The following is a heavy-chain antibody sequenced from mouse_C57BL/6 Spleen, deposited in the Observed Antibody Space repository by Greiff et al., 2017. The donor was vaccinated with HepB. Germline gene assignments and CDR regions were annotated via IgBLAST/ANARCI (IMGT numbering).Heavy chain of an antibody. D-gene: IGHD2-5*01. CDR3: ARKDSNYEAMDY. V-gene: IGHV1-82*01. CDR2: IYPGDGDT. CDR1: GYAFSSSW. J-gene: IGHJ4*01. Sequence: VQLQQSGPELVKPGASVKISCKASGYAFSSSWMNWVKQRPGKGLEWIGRIYPGDGDTNYNGKFKGKATLTADKSSSTAYMQLSSLTSEDSAVYFCARKDSNYEAMDYWGQGTSVTVSS.